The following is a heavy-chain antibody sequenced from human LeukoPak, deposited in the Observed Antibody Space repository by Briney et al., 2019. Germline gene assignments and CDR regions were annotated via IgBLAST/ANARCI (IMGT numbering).Heavy chain of an antibody. J-gene: IGHJ6*02. Sequence: ASLKVSSTASGYTFTGYYMHWVRQAPGPRLGWMGWINPNSGGTNYAQKFQDRVTMTRDTSISTAYMELSRLRSDDTAVYYCTREESSTTCSDVWGQGTTVSVSS. V-gene: IGHV1-2*02. D-gene: IGHD2-2*01. CDR1: GYTFTGYY. CDR3: TREESSTTCSDV. CDR2: INPNSGGT.